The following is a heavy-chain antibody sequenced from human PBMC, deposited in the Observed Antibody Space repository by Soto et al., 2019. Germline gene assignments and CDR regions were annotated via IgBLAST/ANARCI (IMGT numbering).Heavy chain of an antibody. Sequence: QVQLQESGPGLVKPSETLSLSCTVSGGSVSSGSYYWSWIRQPPGKGLEWIGYIYHSGSTNYNPSLKCRVNRSVSPSKTQFPPKLSSVTAADTAVDYCASESGVSISRIWYFDLWGRGTLVTVSS. D-gene: IGHD2-15*01. CDR2: IYHSGST. V-gene: IGHV4-61*01. J-gene: IGHJ2*01. CDR1: GGSVSSGSYY. CDR3: ASESGVSISRIWYFDL.